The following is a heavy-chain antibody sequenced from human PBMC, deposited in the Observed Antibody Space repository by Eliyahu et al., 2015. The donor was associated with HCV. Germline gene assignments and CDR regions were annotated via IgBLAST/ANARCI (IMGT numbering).Heavy chain of an antibody. Sequence: QVQLVESGGGVVQPGRSLRLSCAASGFTFSSYAMHWVRQAPGKGLEWVAVISYDGSNKYYADSVKGRFTISRDNSKNTLYLQMNSLRAEDTAVYYCARDSQQIPFDYWGQGTLVTVSS. CDR2: ISYDGSNK. CDR1: GFTFSSYA. CDR3: ARDSQQIPFDY. V-gene: IGHV3-30-3*01. D-gene: IGHD1/OR15-1a*01. J-gene: IGHJ4*02.